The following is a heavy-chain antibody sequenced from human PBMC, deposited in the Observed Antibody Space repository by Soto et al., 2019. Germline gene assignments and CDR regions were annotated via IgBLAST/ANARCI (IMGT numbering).Heavy chain of an antibody. V-gene: IGHV3-21*01. CDR1: GFSFRIYT. D-gene: IGHD6-13*01. CDR2: ISSSSSDI. Sequence: PGGCMSLSCAASGFSFRIYTMDWVRQAPGKGLEWVSSISSSSSDIYYADSVKGRFTVSRDNAKNSLYLQMNSLRAEDTAVYYCAKNSAAAVFFDYWGQGTLVTVSS. J-gene: IGHJ4*02. CDR3: AKNSAAAVFFDY.